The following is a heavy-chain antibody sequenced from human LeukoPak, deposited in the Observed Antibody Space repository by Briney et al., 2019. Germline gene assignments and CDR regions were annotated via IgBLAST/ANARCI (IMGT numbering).Heavy chain of an antibody. CDR3: ARDRSYGSPGLWFGEPNYFDY. V-gene: IGHV4-39*07. J-gene: IGHJ4*02. Sequence: SETLSLTCTVSGGSISSSSFYWGWIRQPPGKGLEWIGSIYYSGSTYYNPSLKSRVTISVDTSKNQFSLKLSSVTAADTAVYYCARDRSYGSPGLWFGEPNYFDYWGQGTLVTVSS. CDR1: GGSISSSSFY. CDR2: IYYSGST. D-gene: IGHD3-10*01.